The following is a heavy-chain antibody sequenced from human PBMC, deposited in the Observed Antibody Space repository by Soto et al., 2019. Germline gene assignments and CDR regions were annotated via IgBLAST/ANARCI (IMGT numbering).Heavy chain of an antibody. V-gene: IGHV4-38-2*02. Sequence: PSETLSLTCTVSGYSISSGYYWGWIRQPPGAGLEWMGSVFHSGNTFYNASLRSRLTISVDTSKNQISLKLSAVTAADTAVYYCATSQKGYNWNYFDHWGQGALVTVSS. CDR1: GYSISSGYY. D-gene: IGHD1-20*01. CDR2: VFHSGNT. CDR3: ATSQKGYNWNYFDH. J-gene: IGHJ4*02.